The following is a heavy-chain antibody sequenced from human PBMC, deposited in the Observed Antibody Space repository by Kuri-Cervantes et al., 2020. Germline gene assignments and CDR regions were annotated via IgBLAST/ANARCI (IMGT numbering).Heavy chain of an antibody. CDR1: GFTFSSYS. CDR3: ASWGGLFK. V-gene: IGHV3-48*04. Sequence: GGSLRLSCAASGFTFSSYSMNWVRQAPGKGLEWVSYISSSSSTIYYADSVKGRFTISRDNAKNTLYLQMNSLRAEDTAVYYCASWGGLFKWGQGTLVTVSS. D-gene: IGHD3-16*01. CDR2: ISSSSSTI. J-gene: IGHJ4*02.